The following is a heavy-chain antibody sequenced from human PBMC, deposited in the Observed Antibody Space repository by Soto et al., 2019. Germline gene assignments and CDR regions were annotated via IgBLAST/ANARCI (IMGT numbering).Heavy chain of an antibody. V-gene: IGHV4-59*08. D-gene: IGHD6-19*01. CDR1: GGSISSYY. CDR3: ARHESSSGWLGNLDY. Sequence: SETLSLTCTVSGGSISSYYWSWIRQPPGKGLEWIGYIYYSGSPNYNPSLKSRVTISVDTSKNQFSLKLSSVTAADTAVYYCARHESSSGWLGNLDYWGQGTLVTVSS. J-gene: IGHJ4*02. CDR2: IYYSGSP.